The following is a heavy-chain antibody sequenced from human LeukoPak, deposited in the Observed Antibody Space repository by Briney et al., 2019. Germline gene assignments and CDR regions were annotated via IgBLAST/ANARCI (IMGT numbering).Heavy chain of an antibody. V-gene: IGHV5-51*01. CDR1: GSRFTSYW. CDR3: ARHVPSGYSYGYYYYYYMDV. J-gene: IGHJ6*03. D-gene: IGHD5-18*01. Sequence: PGESLKISCKGSGSRFTSYWSGGVRQLPGKGLEGMGIIYPGDSDTRYSPSFQGQVTISADKSISTAYLQWSSLKASDTAMYYCARHVPSGYSYGYYYYYYMDVWGKGTTVTVSS. CDR2: IYPGDSDT.